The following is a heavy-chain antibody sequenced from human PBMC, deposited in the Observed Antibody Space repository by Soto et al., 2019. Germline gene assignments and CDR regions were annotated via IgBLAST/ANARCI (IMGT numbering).Heavy chain of an antibody. CDR2: IWNDGSNV. Sequence: QVQLVESGGGVVQPGRSLRLSCAASGFTFRNYAMHWVRQAPGTGLERVAVIWNDGSNVYYTDSVKGRCTLSRDNSMNTLILQTNSLRAEDTAVYYCARDSRDWEIFIAFDIWGQGTMVTVSS. CDR1: GFTFRNYA. CDR3: ARDSRDWEIFIAFDI. D-gene: IGHD1-26*01. J-gene: IGHJ3*02. V-gene: IGHV3-33*01.